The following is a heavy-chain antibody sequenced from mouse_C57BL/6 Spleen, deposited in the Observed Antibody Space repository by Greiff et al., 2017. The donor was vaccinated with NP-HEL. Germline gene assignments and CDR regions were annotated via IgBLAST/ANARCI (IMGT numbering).Heavy chain of an antibody. CDR3: ASGEGSGLDY. D-gene: IGHD3-2*02. Sequence: EVQLQQSGPELVKPGASVKISCKASGYTFTDYYMNWVKQSHGKSLEWIGDINPNNGGTSYNQKFKGKATLTVDKSSSTAYMELRSLTSEDSAVYYCASGEGSGLDYWGQGTTLTVSS. V-gene: IGHV1-26*01. CDR2: INPNNGGT. CDR1: GYTFTDYY. J-gene: IGHJ2*01.